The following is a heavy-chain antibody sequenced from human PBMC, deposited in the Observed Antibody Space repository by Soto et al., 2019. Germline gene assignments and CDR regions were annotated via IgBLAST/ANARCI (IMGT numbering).Heavy chain of an antibody. CDR2: ISSRGGST. D-gene: IGHD3-22*01. V-gene: IGHV3-64D*06. CDR3: VKPPGYYSVSTTYYCV. J-gene: IGHJ4*02. CDR1: GFSFNTYD. Sequence: GGSLRPSCSVSGFSFNTYDVRWVSQAPGKGLQYVSAISSRGGSTYYADFVKGRFTISRDNSKNTPYLQMSSLRSADTAVNHCVKPPGYYSVSTTYYCVWGRGTLVTVSS.